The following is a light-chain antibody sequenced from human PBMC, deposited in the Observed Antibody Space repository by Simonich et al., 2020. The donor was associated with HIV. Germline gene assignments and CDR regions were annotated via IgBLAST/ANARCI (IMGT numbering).Light chain of an antibody. J-gene: IGKJ4*01. CDR2: GAS. Sequence: EIVLTQSPGTLSLSPGERATPSCRASQRFSSSYLAWYQQKPGQAPRLLIYGASSRATGIPDRFSGSGSGTEFTLTISSMQSEDFAVYYCQQYNNWPTFGGGIKVEIK. V-gene: IGKV3-20*01. CDR3: QQYNNWPT. CDR1: QRFSSSY.